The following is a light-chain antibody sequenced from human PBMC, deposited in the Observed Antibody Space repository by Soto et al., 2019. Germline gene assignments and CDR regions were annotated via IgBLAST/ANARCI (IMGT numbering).Light chain of an antibody. V-gene: IGLV1-47*02. CDR3: AAWDDSLSGLYV. Sequence: QSVLTQPPSASGTPGQRVTISCSGSSSNIGSNYVYWYQQLPGTAPKLLIYSNNQRPSGVPDRFSGSKSGTSASLAISVLRSEDEADYYCAAWDDSLSGLYVFGTGTKVTVL. CDR1: SSNIGSNY. CDR2: SNN. J-gene: IGLJ1*01.